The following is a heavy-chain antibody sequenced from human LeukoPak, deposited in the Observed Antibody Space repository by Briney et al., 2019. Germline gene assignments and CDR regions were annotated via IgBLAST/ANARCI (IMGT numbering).Heavy chain of an antibody. CDR2: ISTYTGNA. J-gene: IGHJ4*02. CDR1: GYTFSNYR. CDR3: ARDQNFGYSYGPYLDY. Sequence: ASVKVSFTASGYTFSNYRISWVRQAPGQGLEWMGWISTYTGNADYAQKFQGRVTMTIDTSTSTAYMELRSLRSDDTAVYYCARDQNFGYSYGPYLDYWGQGTLVTVSS. V-gene: IGHV1-18*01. D-gene: IGHD5-18*01.